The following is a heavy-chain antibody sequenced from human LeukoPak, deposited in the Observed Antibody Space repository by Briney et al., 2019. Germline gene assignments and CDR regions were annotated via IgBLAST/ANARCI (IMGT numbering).Heavy chain of an antibody. CDR3: AREFLPGGFADY. Sequence: GSSVKVSCKASGGTFISSAISWVRQAPGQGLEWMGGIIPIFHTSTYARKFQGRLTITEAESTNTAYMERSSLRSDDADIYSSAREFLPGGFADYWGQGTLVTVSS. V-gene: IGHV1-69*01. D-gene: IGHD2/OR15-2a*01. CDR2: IIPIFHTS. CDR1: GGTFISSA. J-gene: IGHJ4*02.